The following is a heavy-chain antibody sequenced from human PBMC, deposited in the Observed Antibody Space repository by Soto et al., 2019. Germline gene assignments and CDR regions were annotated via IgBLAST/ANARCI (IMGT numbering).Heavy chain of an antibody. D-gene: IGHD3-22*01. CDR2: IIPIFGTA. J-gene: IGHJ6*02. Sequence: QVQLVQSGAEVKKPGSSVKVSCKASGGTFSSYAISWVRQAPGQGLEWMGGIIPIFGTANYAQKFQGRVTITADKSTSTGYMELSSLRSEDTAVYYCAREGANDSSGYYYYYGMDVWGQGTTVTVSS. CDR3: AREGANDSSGYYYYYGMDV. V-gene: IGHV1-69*06. CDR1: GGTFSSYA.